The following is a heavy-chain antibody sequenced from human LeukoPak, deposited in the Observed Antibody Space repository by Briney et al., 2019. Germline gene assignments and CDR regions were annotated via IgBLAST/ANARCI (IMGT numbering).Heavy chain of an antibody. J-gene: IGHJ4*02. Sequence: SGGSLRLSCVASGFTFSNYAMSRVRQAPGKGLEWVSAITGSGGITYYADSVKGRFTISRDISKNTLYLQMNSLRAEDTAVYYCAKWGDYDVLTGYYDPDYWGQGTLVTVSS. CDR2: ITGSGGIT. V-gene: IGHV3-23*01. CDR1: GFTFSNYA. D-gene: IGHD3-9*01. CDR3: AKWGDYDVLTGYYDPDY.